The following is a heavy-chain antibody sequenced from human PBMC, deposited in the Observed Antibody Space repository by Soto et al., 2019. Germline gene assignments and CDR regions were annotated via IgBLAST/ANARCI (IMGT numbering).Heavy chain of an antibody. V-gene: IGHV1-69*01. J-gene: IGHJ4*02. CDR3: ARGWGYYSTDYYYAY. D-gene: IGHD3-22*01. Sequence: QVQLVQSGAEVRKPGSSVRVSCKASGGSFNRHTISWVRQAPGQGLEWMGGIIPIFGTANHAQKFQGRVTIIADESTSTVYMELSSLRSDDTAIYYCARGWGYYSTDYYYAYWCQGTLVIVSS. CDR1: GGSFNRHT. CDR2: IIPIFGTA.